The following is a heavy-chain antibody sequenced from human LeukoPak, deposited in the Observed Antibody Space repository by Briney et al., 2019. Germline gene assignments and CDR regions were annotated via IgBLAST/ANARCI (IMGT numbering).Heavy chain of an antibody. CDR3: ARNVTAPSVIDI. J-gene: IGHJ3*02. CDR1: GYTFSTYG. CDR2: ISAYNGNT. V-gene: IGHV1-18*01. D-gene: IGHD2/OR15-2a*01. Sequence: ASVKVSCTASGYTFSTYGINWVRQAPGQGLEWMGWISAYNGNTNYAQKVQGRVTMTTDTSTSTAYMELRSLRSDDTAVYYCARNVTAPSVIDIWGQGTMVTVSS.